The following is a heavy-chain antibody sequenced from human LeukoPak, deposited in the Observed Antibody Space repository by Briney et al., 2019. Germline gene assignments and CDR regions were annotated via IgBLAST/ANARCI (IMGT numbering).Heavy chain of an antibody. D-gene: IGHD2-15*01. J-gene: IGHJ1*01. Sequence: GGSLRLSCAASGFTFSSYAMNWVRQAPGKGLEWVSAISNTGGSTYYADSVKGRFTISRDKSKNTLSLQMNSLRAEDTAVYYCAQQVGYCSSGSCYFTYWGQGTLVTVSS. CDR2: ISNTGGST. CDR1: GFTFSSYA. CDR3: AQQVGYCSSGSCYFTY. V-gene: IGHV3-23*01.